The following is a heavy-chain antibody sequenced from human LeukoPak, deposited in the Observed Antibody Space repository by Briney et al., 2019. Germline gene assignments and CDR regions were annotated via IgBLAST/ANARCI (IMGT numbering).Heavy chain of an antibody. Sequence: GGSLRLSCAASGFNFRDYGIHWVRQAPGKGLEWVAAMSHDESFDYYGESEKGRFIISRDNAKNSLYLQMNSLRAEDTAVYYCARDSGGLWGQGTLVTVSS. J-gene: IGHJ4*02. CDR3: ARDSGGL. V-gene: IGHV3-30*03. CDR2: MSHDESFD. D-gene: IGHD2-15*01. CDR1: GFNFRDYG.